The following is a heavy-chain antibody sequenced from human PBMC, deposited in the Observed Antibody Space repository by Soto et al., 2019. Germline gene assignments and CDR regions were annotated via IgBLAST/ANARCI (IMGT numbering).Heavy chain of an antibody. CDR2: IYYSGST. D-gene: IGHD2-2*01. CDR1: GGSISSYY. V-gene: IGHV4-59*08. Sequence: SETLSLTCTVSGGSISSYYWSWIRQPPGKGLEWIGYIYYSGSTNYNPSLKSRVTISVDTSKNQFSLKLSSVTAADTAVYYCARRRGPVAMTEGVGDYYYYYYMDVWGKGTTVTVSS. J-gene: IGHJ6*03. CDR3: ARRRGPVAMTEGVGDYYYYYYMDV.